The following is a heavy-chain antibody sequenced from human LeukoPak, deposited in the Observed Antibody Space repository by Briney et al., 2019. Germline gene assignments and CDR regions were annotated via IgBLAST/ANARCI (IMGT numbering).Heavy chain of an antibody. V-gene: IGHV4-39*01. CDR1: GGSISSSSYY. Sequence: PSETLSLTCTVSGGSISSSSYYWAWIRQPPGKGLQWIGTIYYSGNAYYNPSLKSRVTISVDTSKNQFSLKLSSVTAADTAVYYCARRRDRIEFDYWGQGTLVTVSS. J-gene: IGHJ4*02. CDR2: IYYSGNA. D-gene: IGHD2-15*01. CDR3: ARRRDRIEFDY.